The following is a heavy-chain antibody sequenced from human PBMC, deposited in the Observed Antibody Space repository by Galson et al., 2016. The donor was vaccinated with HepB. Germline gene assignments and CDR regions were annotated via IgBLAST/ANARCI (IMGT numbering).Heavy chain of an antibody. J-gene: IGHJ1*01. V-gene: IGHV2-70*04. CDR1: GFSLPTNGMR. CDR2: IDWDDEK. D-gene: IGHD6-19*01. Sequence: PALVKPPQTLTLTCTISGFSLPTNGMRVSWIRQPPGKALEWLARIDWDDEKVYSTSLKTRLTISKDTSKNQVVLTLTDMDPVDTATYYCARSDIIPVAGPAGGEYFHPWGQGTLGTVSS. CDR3: ARSDIIPVAGPAGGEYFHP.